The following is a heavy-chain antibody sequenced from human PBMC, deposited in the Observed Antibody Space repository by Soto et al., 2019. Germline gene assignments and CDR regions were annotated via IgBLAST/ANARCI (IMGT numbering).Heavy chain of an antibody. D-gene: IGHD1-7*01. CDR2: ISSSSSYI. J-gene: IGHJ4*02. CDR3: AREGYNWNYKGDY. CDR1: GFTFSSYS. Sequence: EVQLVESGGGLVKPGGSLRLSCAASGFTFSSYSMNWVRQAPGKGLEWVSSISSSSSYIYYADSVTGRFTISRDNAKNSLYLQMNSLRAEDTAVYYCAREGYNWNYKGDYWGQGTLVTVSS. V-gene: IGHV3-21*01.